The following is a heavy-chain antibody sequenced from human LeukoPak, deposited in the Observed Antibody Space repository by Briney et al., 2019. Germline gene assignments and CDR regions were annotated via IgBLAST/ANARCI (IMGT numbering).Heavy chain of an antibody. CDR3: VRDVSGYSYGRDYYYYMDV. CDR2: IFHTGDT. Sequence: PSETLSLTCTVSGGSISSYYWGWIRQPPGKGLEWIGSIFHTGDTFYNPSLKSRVTILVDTSTNQFSLNLSSATAADTAVYYCVRDVSGYSYGRDYYYYMDVWGKGTTVTISS. D-gene: IGHD5-18*01. J-gene: IGHJ6*03. CDR1: GGSISSYY. V-gene: IGHV4-38-2*02.